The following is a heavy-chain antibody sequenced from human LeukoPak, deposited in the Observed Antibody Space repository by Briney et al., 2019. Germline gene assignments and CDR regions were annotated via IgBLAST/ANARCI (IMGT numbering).Heavy chain of an antibody. J-gene: IGHJ6*02. Sequence: GGSLRLSCAASGITVSSNHMSWVRQAPEKGLEWVSVIDSGGSTYYADSVKGRFTISRDNSKNTLYLQVNSLRAEDTAVYYCARVFTYYDILTGFYYYYGMDVWGQGTTVTVSS. V-gene: IGHV3-66*01. CDR1: GITVSSNH. CDR2: IDSGGST. CDR3: ARVFTYYDILTGFYYYYGMDV. D-gene: IGHD3-9*01.